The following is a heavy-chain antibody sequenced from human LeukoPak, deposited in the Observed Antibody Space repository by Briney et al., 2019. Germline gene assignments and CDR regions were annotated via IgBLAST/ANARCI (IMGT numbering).Heavy chain of an antibody. CDR1: GYTFTGCY. D-gene: IGHD4-17*01. V-gene: IGHV1-2*02. CDR2: INPNSGGT. Sequence: GASVKVSCKASGYTFTGCYMHWVRQAPGQGLEWMGWINPNSGGTNYAQKFQGRVTMTRDTSISTAYMELSRLRSDDTAVYYCARPGERDYGDYAWFDPWGQGTLVTVSS. J-gene: IGHJ5*02. CDR3: ARPGERDYGDYAWFDP.